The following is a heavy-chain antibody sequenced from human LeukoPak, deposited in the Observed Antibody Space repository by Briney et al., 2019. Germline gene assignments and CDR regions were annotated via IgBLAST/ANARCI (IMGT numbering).Heavy chain of an antibody. D-gene: IGHD3-10*01. J-gene: IGHJ4*02. V-gene: IGHV3-48*01. Sequence: GGSLRLSCAATGFTFNSYNMNWVRQAPGKELEWVAHIGGAGVIMKYAGSVRGRFTISRDNVSSSLYLQLNSLRVEDTAVYYCARDFRGLSWYFDYWGQGTLVTVSS. CDR3: ARDFRGLSWYFDY. CDR2: IGGAGVIM. CDR1: GFTFNSYN.